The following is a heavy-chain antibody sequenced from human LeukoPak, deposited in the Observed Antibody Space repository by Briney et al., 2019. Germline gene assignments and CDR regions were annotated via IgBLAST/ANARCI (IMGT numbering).Heavy chain of an antibody. CDR1: GYTFTNYA. J-gene: IGHJ3*02. Sequence: ASVKVSCKASGYTFTNYAMHWVRQAPGQRLEWMGWFNAGNGYTKYSQKFQGRVTITRDTSANTSYMELSSLRSEDTAVYYCARETGEHAFDIWGQGTMVTVSS. CDR2: FNAGNGYT. CDR3: ARETGEHAFDI. V-gene: IGHV1-3*01. D-gene: IGHD7-27*01.